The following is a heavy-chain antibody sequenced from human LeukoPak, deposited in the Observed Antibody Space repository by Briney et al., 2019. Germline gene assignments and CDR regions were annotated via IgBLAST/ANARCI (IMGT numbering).Heavy chain of an antibody. CDR3: TTERGWYCSSTSCLDY. CDR2: IKSKTDGGTT. Sequence: GGSLRLSCAASGFTFSNAWMSWVRQAPGKGLEWVGRIKSKTDGGTTDYAAPVKGRFTISGDDSKNTLYLQMNSLKTEDTAVYYCTTERGWYCSSTSCLDYWGQGTLVTVSS. J-gene: IGHJ4*02. D-gene: IGHD2-2*01. CDR1: GFTFSNAW. V-gene: IGHV3-15*01.